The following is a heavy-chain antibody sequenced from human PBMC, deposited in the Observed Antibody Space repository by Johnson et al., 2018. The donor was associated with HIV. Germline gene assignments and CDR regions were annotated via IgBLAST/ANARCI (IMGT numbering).Heavy chain of an antibody. V-gene: IGHV3-30*04. Sequence: QVQLVESGGGVVQPGRSLRLSCVVSGLSFSNYAIYWVRQAPGKGLRWVAVLLHDANGQHYADSVKGRFTISRDNSKNTLYLQMNSLRAEDTAVYSCASVLVVAAQGADAFDIWGQGTMVTVSS. D-gene: IGHD2-15*01. CDR1: GLSFSNYA. CDR2: LLHDANGQ. J-gene: IGHJ3*02. CDR3: ASVLVVAAQGADAFDI.